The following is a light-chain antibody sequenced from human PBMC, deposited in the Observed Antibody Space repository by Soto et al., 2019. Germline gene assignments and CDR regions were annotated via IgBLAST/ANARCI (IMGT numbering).Light chain of an antibody. J-gene: IGLJ3*02. CDR2: DVT. Sequence: QSALTQPRSVSGSPGQSVTISCNGSSSDVGGSEFVCWYQQHPVKAPKLVMYDVTKRPSAVPDRFSGSKSGNTASLTIAGLQAEDEAEYYCCSYAGNSLWVFGGGTTLAVL. CDR3: CSYAGNSLWV. V-gene: IGLV2-11*01. CDR1: SSDVGGSEF.